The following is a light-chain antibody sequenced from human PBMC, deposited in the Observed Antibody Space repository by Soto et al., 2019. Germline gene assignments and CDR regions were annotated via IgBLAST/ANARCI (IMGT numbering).Light chain of an antibody. CDR1: SSNIGTNF. J-gene: IGLJ2*01. CDR3: AAWDDSLNGPL. V-gene: IGLV1-47*02. Sequence: QAVVTQPPSASGTPGQRVTISCSGSSSNIGTNFVSWYQQLPGAAPKLLFDSNNQRPSGVPDRFSGSQSGTSASLAISGLRSEDEANYYCAAWDDSLNGPLFGGGTKLTVL. CDR2: SNN.